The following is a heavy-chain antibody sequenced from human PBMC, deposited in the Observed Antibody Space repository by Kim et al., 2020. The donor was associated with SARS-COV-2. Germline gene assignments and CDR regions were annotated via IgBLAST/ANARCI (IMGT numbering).Heavy chain of an antibody. CDR3: AGDCTGDCYDY. V-gene: IGHV3-7*01. J-gene: IGHJ4*02. D-gene: IGHD2-21*02. CDR2: EQ. Sequence: EQYYVDAVKGRFTISRDNARNSLYLEMNSLGAEDTALYYCAGDCTGDCYDYWGKGTLVTVSS.